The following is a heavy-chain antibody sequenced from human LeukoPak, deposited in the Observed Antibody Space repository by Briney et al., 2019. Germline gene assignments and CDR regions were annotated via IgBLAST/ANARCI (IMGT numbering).Heavy chain of an antibody. D-gene: IGHD2-15*01. CDR3: ARDLGYCSGGRCYYYGLDV. CDR2: IISSSSYI. J-gene: IGHJ6*02. V-gene: IGHV3-21*01. CDR1: GFTFGSYS. Sequence: GGSLRLSCAASGFTFGSYSMNWVRQAPGKGLEWVSSIISSSSYIYYADSVKGRFTISRDNAKNSLYLQMNSLRAEDTAVYYCARDLGYCSGGRCYYYGLDVWGQGTTVTVSS.